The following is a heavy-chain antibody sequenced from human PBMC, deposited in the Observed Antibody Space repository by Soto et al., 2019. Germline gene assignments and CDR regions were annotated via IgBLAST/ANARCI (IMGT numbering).Heavy chain of an antibody. D-gene: IGHD3-22*01. Sequence: QVQLVESGGGVVQPGRSLRLSCAASGFTFSSYGMHWVRQAPGKGLEWVAVIWYDGSNKYYADSVKGRFTISRDNSKNTLYLQMNSLRAEDTAVYYCARDRLNYYDSSGYLIGYWGQGTLVTVSS. CDR3: ARDRLNYYDSSGYLIGY. J-gene: IGHJ4*02. V-gene: IGHV3-33*01. CDR2: IWYDGSNK. CDR1: GFTFSSYG.